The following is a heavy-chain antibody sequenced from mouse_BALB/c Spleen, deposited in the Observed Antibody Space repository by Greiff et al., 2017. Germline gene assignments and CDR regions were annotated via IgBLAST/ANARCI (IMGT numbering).Heavy chain of an antibody. J-gene: IGHJ4*01. Sequence: QVQLQQSGPGLVQPSQSLSITCTVSGFSLTSYGVHWVRQSPGKGLEWLGVIWSGGSTDYNAAFISRLSISKDNSKSQVFFKMNSLQANDTAIYYCASPYYSYAMDYWGQGTSVTVSS. V-gene: IGHV2-2*02. CDR3: ASPYYSYAMDY. CDR2: IWSGGST. CDR1: GFSLTSYG. D-gene: IGHD1-1*02.